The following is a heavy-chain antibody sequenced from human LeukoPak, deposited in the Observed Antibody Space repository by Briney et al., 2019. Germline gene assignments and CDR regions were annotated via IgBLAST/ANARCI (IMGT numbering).Heavy chain of an antibody. CDR1: GFTFSSYA. CDR2: ISGSGGST. V-gene: IGHV3-23*01. D-gene: IGHD3-22*01. Sequence: GGSLRLSCAASGFTFSSYAMSWVRQAPGKGLEWVSAISGSGGSTYYADSVKGRFTISRDNSKNTLYLQMNSLRAEDTAVYYCARDSTYYYDSSGYILDYWGQGTLVTVSS. J-gene: IGHJ4*02. CDR3: ARDSTYYYDSSGYILDY.